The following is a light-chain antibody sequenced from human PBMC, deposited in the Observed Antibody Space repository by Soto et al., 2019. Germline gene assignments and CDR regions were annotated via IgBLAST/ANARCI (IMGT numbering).Light chain of an antibody. CDR2: SNN. J-gene: IGLJ1*01. Sequence: QSVLTQPPSASGTPGQRVTISCSGSSSNIGSNYVYWYQQLPGTAPKLLIYSNNPRPSGVPDRFSGSKSGTSASLAISGLRSEDEADYYCAAWDDSLSGYVFGTGTKLTVL. CDR1: SSNIGSNY. CDR3: AAWDDSLSGYV. V-gene: IGLV1-47*02.